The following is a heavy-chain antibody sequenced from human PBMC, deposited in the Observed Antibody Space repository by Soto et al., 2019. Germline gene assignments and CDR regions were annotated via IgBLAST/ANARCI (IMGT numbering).Heavy chain of an antibody. CDR1: GFTFSFYG. J-gene: IGHJ3*02. Sequence: QVQLVESGGGVVQPGRSLRLSCAASGFTFSFYGMHWVRQAPGKGLEWVAVISYDGSNKYYADSVKGRFTISRDNSKNTRYLQMNSLRAEDTAVYYCAKDLGHGGRGAFDIWGQGTMVTVSS. V-gene: IGHV3-30*18. CDR2: ISYDGSNK. CDR3: AKDLGHGGRGAFDI. D-gene: IGHD7-27*01.